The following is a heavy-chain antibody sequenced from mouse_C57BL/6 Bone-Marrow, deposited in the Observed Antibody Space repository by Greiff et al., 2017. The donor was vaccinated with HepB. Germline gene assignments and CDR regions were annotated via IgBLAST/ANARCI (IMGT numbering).Heavy chain of an antibody. D-gene: IGHD3-2*02. CDR1: GFTFSSYA. V-gene: IGHV5-9-1*02. J-gene: IGHJ3*01. CDR2: ISSGGDYI. Sequence: EVHLVESGEGLVKPGGSLKLSCAASGFTFSSYAMSWVRQTPEKRLEWVAYISSGGDYIYYADTVKGRFTISRDNARNTLYLQMSSLKSEDTAMYYCTRVPLDSSGTGFAYWGQGTLVTVSA. CDR3: TRVPLDSSGTGFAY.